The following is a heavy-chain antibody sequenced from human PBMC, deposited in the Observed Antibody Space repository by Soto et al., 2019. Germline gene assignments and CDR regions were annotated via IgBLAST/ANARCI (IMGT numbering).Heavy chain of an antibody. D-gene: IGHD3-22*01. J-gene: IGHJ4*02. V-gene: IGHV3-30*02. CDR2: IQYHGINK. Sequence: AGGSLRLSCAASGFTFSTYGMHWVRQAPGKGLEWVAFIQYHGINKDYADSVKGRFTISRDNSRNTLYLQMNSLRAEDTAVYYCARGLDYDSSGYYLDFWGQGALVTVSS. CDR1: GFTFSTYG. CDR3: ARGLDYDSSGYYLDF.